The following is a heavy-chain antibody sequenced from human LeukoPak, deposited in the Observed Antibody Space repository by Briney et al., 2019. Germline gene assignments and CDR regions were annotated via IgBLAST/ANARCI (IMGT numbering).Heavy chain of an antibody. D-gene: IGHD6-19*01. CDR1: GGSISSSSYY. V-gene: IGHV4-39*01. CDR2: IYYSGST. CDR3: ARHYIGWDYNWFDP. Sequence: PSETLSLTCTVSGGSISSSSYYWGWIRQPPRKGLEWIGSIYYSGSTYYNPSLKSRVTISVDTSKNQFSLKLSSVTAADTAVYYCARHYIGWDYNWFDPWGQGTLVTVSS. J-gene: IGHJ5*02.